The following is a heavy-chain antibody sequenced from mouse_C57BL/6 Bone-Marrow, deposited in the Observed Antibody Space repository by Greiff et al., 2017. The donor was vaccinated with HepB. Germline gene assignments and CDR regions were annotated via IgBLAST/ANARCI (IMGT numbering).Heavy chain of an antibody. CDR2: IDPEDGDT. D-gene: IGHD2-4*01. CDR3: TTVYYDYSWFAY. J-gene: IGHJ3*01. V-gene: IGHV14-1*01. CDR1: GFNIKDYY. Sequence: EVQLQQPGAELVRPGASVKLSCTASGFNIKDYYMHWVKQRPEQGLEWIGRIDPEDGDTEYAPKFQGKATMTADTSSNTAYLQLSSLTSEDTAVYYCTTVYYDYSWFAYWGQGTRVTVSA.